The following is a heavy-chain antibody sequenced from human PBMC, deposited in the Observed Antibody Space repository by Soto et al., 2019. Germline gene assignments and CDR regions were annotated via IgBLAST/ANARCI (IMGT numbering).Heavy chain of an antibody. CDR3: AGEGYCIRTGCPWGGMDV. V-gene: IGHV1-69*12. CDR1: GGTFSSYA. J-gene: IGHJ6*02. Sequence: QVQLVQSGAEVKKPGSSVKVSCKASGGTFSSYAISWVRQAPGQGLEWMGGIIPIFGTANYAQKFQGRVTITADESRSTAYMELSSLISEDTAVYYCAGEGYCIRTGCPWGGMDVWGQGTTVTVSS. D-gene: IGHD2-2*01. CDR2: IIPIFGTA.